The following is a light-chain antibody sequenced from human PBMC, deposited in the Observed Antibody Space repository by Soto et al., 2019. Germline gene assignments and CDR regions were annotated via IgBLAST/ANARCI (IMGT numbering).Light chain of an antibody. V-gene: IGKV3-15*01. CDR1: QSVSSN. J-gene: IGKJ1*01. CDR3: QQYNNLPAWT. CDR2: GAS. Sequence: EIVMTQSPATLSVSPGERATLSCRASQSVSSNLAWYQQTPGQAPRLLIYGASTRATGIPARFSGSGSGTEFTLTISSLQSEDFAVYYCQQYNNLPAWTFGQGTKV.